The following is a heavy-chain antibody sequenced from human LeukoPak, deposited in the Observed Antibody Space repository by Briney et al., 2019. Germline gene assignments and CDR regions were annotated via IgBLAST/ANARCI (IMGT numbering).Heavy chain of an antibody. D-gene: IGHD2-15*01. V-gene: IGHV4-4*07. Sequence: PSETLSLTCTVSGVSISNYYWSWIRQSAGKGLELIGRTYTSGSTNYNPSLKSQVTMSVDTSKNQFSLKLSSVTAADTAVYYCARTHCSGGNCYSEDYWGQGTLVTVSS. CDR1: GVSISNYY. CDR3: ARTHCSGGNCYSEDY. J-gene: IGHJ4*02. CDR2: TYTSGST.